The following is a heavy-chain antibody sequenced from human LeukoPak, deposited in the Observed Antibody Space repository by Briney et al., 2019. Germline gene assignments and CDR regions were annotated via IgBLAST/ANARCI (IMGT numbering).Heavy chain of an antibody. J-gene: IGHJ5*02. D-gene: IGHD2-15*01. Sequence: ASVKVSCKASGGTFSSYAISWVRQAPGQGLEWMGRITPILGIANYAQKFQGRVTITADKSTSTAYMELSSLRSEDTAVYYCAREYCSGGSCSVLGWFDPWGQGTLVTVSS. CDR1: GGTFSSYA. V-gene: IGHV1-69*04. CDR3: AREYCSGGSCSVLGWFDP. CDR2: ITPILGIA.